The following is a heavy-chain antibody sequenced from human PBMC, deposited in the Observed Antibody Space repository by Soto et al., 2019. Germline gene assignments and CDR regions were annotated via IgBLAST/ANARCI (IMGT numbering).Heavy chain of an antibody. V-gene: IGHV1-18*01. CDR1: GYTFTSYG. CDR2: ISAYNGNT. CDR3: ARARRGAAADYYYYYYMDV. D-gene: IGHD6-13*01. J-gene: IGHJ6*03. Sequence: ASVKVSCKASGYTFTSYGISWVRQAPGQGLEWMGWISAYNGNTNYAQKLQGRVTMTRNTSISTAYMELSSLRSEDTAVYYCARARRGAAADYYYYYYMDVWGKGTTVTVSS.